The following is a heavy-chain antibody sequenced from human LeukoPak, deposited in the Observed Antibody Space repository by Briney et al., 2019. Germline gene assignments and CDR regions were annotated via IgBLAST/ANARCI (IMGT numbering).Heavy chain of an antibody. CDR2: IYYRVTS. CDR1: GDSISTYY. D-gene: IGHD3-10*01. CDR3: ARAVGGDGSGSL. Sequence: SQTLSLTCTVSGDSISTYYWSWIRQPPGKGLEWIGYIYYRVTSDYNPSLKSRVTMSVDMSTRQISLKLSSVTAADTAVYYCARAVGGDGSGSLWGPGTLVTVSS. V-gene: IGHV4-59*01. J-gene: IGHJ4*02.